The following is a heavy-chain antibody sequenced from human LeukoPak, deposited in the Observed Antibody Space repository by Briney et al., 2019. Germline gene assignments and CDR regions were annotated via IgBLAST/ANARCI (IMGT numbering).Heavy chain of an antibody. Sequence: ASVKVSCKASGYTFTSYDINWVRQATGQGLEWMGWMNPNSGNTGYAQKFQGRVTMTRNTSISTAYMELSSLRSEDTAVYYCERGRGSIFGVVIISYYYYGMDVWGQGTTVTVSS. CDR1: GYTFTSYD. V-gene: IGHV1-8*01. CDR3: ERGRGSIFGVVIISYYYYGMDV. CDR2: MNPNSGNT. J-gene: IGHJ6*02. D-gene: IGHD3-3*02.